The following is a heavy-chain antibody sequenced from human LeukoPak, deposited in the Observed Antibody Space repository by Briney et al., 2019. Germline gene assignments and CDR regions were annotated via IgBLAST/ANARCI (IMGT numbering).Heavy chain of an antibody. Sequence: GGSLRLSCAASGFIFGDYNMNWVRQAPGKGLEWVANIKQDGSEKYYVDSVKGRFTISRDNAKNSLYLQMNSLRAEDTAVYYCARGGGTTPKAFWGQGTLVTVSS. D-gene: IGHD1-7*01. CDR3: ARGGGTTPKAF. CDR2: IKQDGSEK. J-gene: IGHJ4*02. CDR1: GFIFGDYN. V-gene: IGHV3-7*01.